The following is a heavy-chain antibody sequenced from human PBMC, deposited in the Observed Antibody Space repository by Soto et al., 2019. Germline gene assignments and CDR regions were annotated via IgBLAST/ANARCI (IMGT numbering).Heavy chain of an antibody. J-gene: IGHJ5*02. CDR2: IIPILGIA. CDR1: GGTFSSYT. V-gene: IGHV1-69*04. CDR3: ARDEGGYCXSSSCYAERNWFYP. Sequence: SVKVSCKASGGTFSSYTISWVRQAPGQGLEWMGRIIPILGIANYAQKFQGRVTITADKSTSTAYMELSSLRSEDTAVYYCARDEGGYCXSSSCYAERNWFYPLGQETLVTVSS. D-gene: IGHD2-2*01.